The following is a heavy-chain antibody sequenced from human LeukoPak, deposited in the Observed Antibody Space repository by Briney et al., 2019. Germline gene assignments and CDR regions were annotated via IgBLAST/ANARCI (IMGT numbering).Heavy chain of an antibody. CDR2: INQDGNEK. CDR3: AKTNSQARDYYYYMDV. CDR1: GFTFTTYW. J-gene: IGHJ6*03. V-gene: IGHV3-7*01. Sequence: GGSLRLSCAASGFTFTTYWMSWVRQAPGQGLEWVANINQDGNEKYYVDSVKGRFTMSRDNAKNSLYLQMNSLRADDTAVYYCAKTNSQARDYYYYMDVWGKGTTVTVSS. D-gene: IGHD1-7*01.